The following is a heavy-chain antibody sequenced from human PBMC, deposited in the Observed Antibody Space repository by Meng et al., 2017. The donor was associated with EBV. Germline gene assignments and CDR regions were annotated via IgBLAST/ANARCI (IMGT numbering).Heavy chain of an antibody. CDR3: ASESGRGFTPDY. CDR2: LIPMVGAP. J-gene: IGHJ4*02. D-gene: IGHD3-10*01. Sequence: QVLLLQSGVEVNKAGYSGKVSCRTSVCTFRSGDVSLVRQPPGQGLEWMGGLIPMVGAPHYAQKFQGRVTIIADESTSTHSMELNSLRSEDTAMYYCASESGRGFTPDYWGQGTLVTVSS. V-gene: IGHV1-69*01. CDR1: VCTFRSGD.